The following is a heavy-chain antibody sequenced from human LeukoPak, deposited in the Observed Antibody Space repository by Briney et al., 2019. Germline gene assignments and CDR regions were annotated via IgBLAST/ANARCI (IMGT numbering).Heavy chain of an antibody. J-gene: IGHJ4*02. Sequence: PGGSLRLSCAASGFTFSSYAMHWVRQAPGKGLEWVAVISYDGSNKYYADSVKGRFTISRDNSKNTLYLQMNSLRAEDTAVYYCARGPRRNYGDYWGQGTLVTVSS. V-gene: IGHV3-30*14. CDR2: ISYDGSNK. CDR3: ARGPRRNYGDY. CDR1: GFTFSSYA.